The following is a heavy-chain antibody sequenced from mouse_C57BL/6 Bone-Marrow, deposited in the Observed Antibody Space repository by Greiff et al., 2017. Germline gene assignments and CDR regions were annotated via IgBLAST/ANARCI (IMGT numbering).Heavy chain of an antibody. J-gene: IGHJ3*01. CDR3: AREGMLSAWFAC. Sequence: VQLQQPGAELVMPGASVKLSCKASGYTFTSYWMHWVKQRPGQGLEWIGEIDPSDSYTNYNQKFKGKSTLTVDKSSSTAYMQLSRLTSEESAVYYCAREGMLSAWFACWGQGALVTVSA. V-gene: IGHV1-69*01. CDR2: IDPSDSYT. CDR1: GYTFTSYW. D-gene: IGHD3-2*02.